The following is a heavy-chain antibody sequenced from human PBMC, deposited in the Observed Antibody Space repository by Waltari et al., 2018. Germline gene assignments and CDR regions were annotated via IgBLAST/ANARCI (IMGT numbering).Heavy chain of an antibody. J-gene: IGHJ4*02. Sequence: QVQLQESGPGLVKPSQTLSLTCTVSGGSISSGSYYWSWIRQPAGKGLEWIGRIYTSGSTNYNPSLKSRVTISVDTSKNQFSLKLSSVTAADTAVYYCASFIAARNMFDYWGQGTLVTVSS. D-gene: IGHD6-6*01. CDR1: GGSISSGSYY. CDR3: ASFIAARNMFDY. CDR2: IYTSGST. V-gene: IGHV4-61*02.